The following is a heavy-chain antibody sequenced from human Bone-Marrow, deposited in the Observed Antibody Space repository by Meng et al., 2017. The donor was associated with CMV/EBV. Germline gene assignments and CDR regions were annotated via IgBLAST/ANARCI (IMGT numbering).Heavy chain of an antibody. D-gene: IGHD2-2*01. CDR1: GFTFRSYA. CDR3: AKDYVKPAAMMGFDY. J-gene: IGHJ4*02. V-gene: IGHV3-30*04. CDR2: ISYDGSNK. Sequence: GGPLSLCCAASGFTFRSYAMHWVRQAPGKGLEWVAVISYDGSNKYYADSVKGRFTISRDNSKNTLYLQMNSLRAEDTAVYYCAKDYVKPAAMMGFDYWGQGTLVTVSS.